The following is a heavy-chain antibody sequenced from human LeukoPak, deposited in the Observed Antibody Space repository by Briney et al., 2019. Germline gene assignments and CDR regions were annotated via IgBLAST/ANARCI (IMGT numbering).Heavy chain of an antibody. J-gene: IGHJ4*02. CDR3: ARGGYMSGYDY. V-gene: IGHV1-18*01. D-gene: IGHD3-3*01. CDR2: ISPSNGDT. Sequence: GASVKVSCKASGYTFISNGISWVRQAPGQGLEWMGWISPSNGDTNYAQRVRDRVTMTTDPSTSTAYMELRSLRSDDTAVYFCARGGYMSGYDYWGQGTLVTVSS. CDR1: GYTFISNG.